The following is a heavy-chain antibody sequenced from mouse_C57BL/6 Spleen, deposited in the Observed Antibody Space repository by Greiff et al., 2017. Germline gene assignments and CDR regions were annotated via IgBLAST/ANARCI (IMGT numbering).Heavy chain of an antibody. CDR1: GYTFTSYW. J-gene: IGHJ3*01. D-gene: IGHD1-1*01. V-gene: IGHV1-55*01. CDR3: ARDYYYGSSLFAY. CDR2: IYPGSGST. Sequence: QVQLQQSGPELVKPGASVKISCKASGYTFTSYWITWVKQRPGQGLEWIGDIYPGSGSTNYNEKFKSKATLTVDTSSSTAYMQLSSLTSEDSAVYYCARDYYYGSSLFAYWGQGTLVTVSA.